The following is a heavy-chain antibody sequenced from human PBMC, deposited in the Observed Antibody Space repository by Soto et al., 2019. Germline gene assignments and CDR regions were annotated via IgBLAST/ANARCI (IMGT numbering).Heavy chain of an antibody. Sequence: QVQLVESGGGVVQPGRSLRLSCAASGFTFSSYAMHWVHQAPGKGLEWVAVISYDGSNKYYADSVKGRFTISRDNSKNTLYLQMNSLRAEDTAVYYCARRYCSGGSCYEQYYYYGMDVWGQGTTVTVSS. CDR3: ARRYCSGGSCYEQYYYYGMDV. CDR2: ISYDGSNK. J-gene: IGHJ6*02. V-gene: IGHV3-30-3*01. D-gene: IGHD2-15*01. CDR1: GFTFSSYA.